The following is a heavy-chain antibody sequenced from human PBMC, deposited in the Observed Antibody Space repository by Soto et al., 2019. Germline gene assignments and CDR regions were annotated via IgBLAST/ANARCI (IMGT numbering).Heavy chain of an antibody. CDR3: ALVLCGGDCLGSYSSHYSFGMYV. J-gene: IGHJ6*02. V-gene: IGHV2-5*02. CDR1: GFSLTTGGVG. Sequence: QITLKESGPTLVKPTQTLTLTCTFSGFSLTTGGVGVGWIRQPPGKALEWLALIYWDDDKRYSPSLKSRLTLTQVTSKNQVLLIMGNMDPVETATYYCALVLCGGDCLGSYSSHYSFGMYVCCQGATVTVSS. CDR2: IYWDDDK. D-gene: IGHD2-21*02.